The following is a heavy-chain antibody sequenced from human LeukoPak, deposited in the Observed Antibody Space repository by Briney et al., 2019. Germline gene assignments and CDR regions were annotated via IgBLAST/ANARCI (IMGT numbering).Heavy chain of an antibody. V-gene: IGHV3-74*01. CDR2: INSDGSST. J-gene: IGHJ4*02. CDR1: GFTLSSYW. CDR3: ARQYNYGLDY. Sequence: GGSLRPSCAASGFTLSSYWMHWVRQAPGKGLVWVSRINSDGSSTNYADSVKGRFTISRDNAKNTLYLQMNSLRAEDTAVYYCARQYNYGLDYWGQGTLVTVSS. D-gene: IGHD5-24*01.